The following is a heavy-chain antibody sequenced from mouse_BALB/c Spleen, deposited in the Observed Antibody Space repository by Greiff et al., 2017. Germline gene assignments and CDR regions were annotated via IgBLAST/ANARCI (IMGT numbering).Heavy chain of an antibody. CDR3: ASSLIYYYGSSYR. CDR2: ISYSGST. CDR1: GYSITSDYA. V-gene: IGHV3-2*02. D-gene: IGHD1-1*01. Sequence: EVKLQESGPGLVKPSQSLSLTCTVTGYSITSDYAWNWIRQFPGNKLEWMGYISYSGSTSYNPSLKSRISITRDTSKNQFFLQLNSVTTEDTATYYCASSLIYYYGSSYRWGQGTLVTVSA. J-gene: IGHJ3*01.